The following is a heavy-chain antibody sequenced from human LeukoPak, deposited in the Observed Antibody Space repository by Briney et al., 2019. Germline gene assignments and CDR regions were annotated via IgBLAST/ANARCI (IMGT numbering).Heavy chain of an antibody. Sequence: SQTLSLTCAISGDSLSSNSATWNWIRQSPSRGLEWLGRTYYRSNWYNDYALSVKSRITFIPDTSKNQLSLQLNSVTPEDTAVYYCARFGVSDYYFDYWGQGTLVTVSS. CDR2: TYYRSNWYN. D-gene: IGHD2-8*01. V-gene: IGHV6-1*01. CDR1: GDSLSSNSAT. CDR3: ARFGVSDYYFDY. J-gene: IGHJ4*02.